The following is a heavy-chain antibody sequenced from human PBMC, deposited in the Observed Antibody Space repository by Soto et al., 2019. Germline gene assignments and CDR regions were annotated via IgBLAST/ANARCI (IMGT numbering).Heavy chain of an antibody. V-gene: IGHV3-30-3*01. CDR1: GFTLSDHY. CDR3: ARDPGQEPTDY. Sequence: SLRLSCAGSGFTLSDHYIDWVRQAPGKGLEWVAVISYDGSNKYYADSVKGRFTISRDNSKNTLYLQMNSLRAEDTAVYYCARDPGQEPTDYWGQGTLVTVSS. CDR2: ISYDGSNK. J-gene: IGHJ4*02. D-gene: IGHD1-1*01.